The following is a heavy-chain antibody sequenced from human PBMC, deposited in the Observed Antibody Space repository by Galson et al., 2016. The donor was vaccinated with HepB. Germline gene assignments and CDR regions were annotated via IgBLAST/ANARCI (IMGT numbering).Heavy chain of an antibody. CDR1: GFIFTDYW. Sequence: SLRLSCAASGFIFTDYWMYWVRQVPGKGLVWVSRINTDGSNTRYADSVKGRFTISRDNTKGTLYLEMNSLRAEDTAVYYCGRASYCGRGCYYHFDSWGQGTLVTVSS. V-gene: IGHV3-74*01. D-gene: IGHD2-21*02. CDR2: INTDGSNT. CDR3: GRASYCGRGCYYHFDS. J-gene: IGHJ4*02.